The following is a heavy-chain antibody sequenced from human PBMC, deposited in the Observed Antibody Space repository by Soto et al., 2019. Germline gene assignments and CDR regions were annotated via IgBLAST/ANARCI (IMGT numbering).Heavy chain of an antibody. CDR2: VYYTGST. D-gene: IGHD2-8*02. J-gene: IGHJ4*02. Sequence: SLTCSVSGGSISGSYWSWIRQSPGKGLEWLGYVYYTGSTNYSPSLRSRVSISVDTSKNEFSLRLSSVTAADTAVYFCARSVAVTGAHIDYWGQGTKVTVSS. CDR3: ARSVAVTGAHIDY. CDR1: GGSISGSY. V-gene: IGHV4-59*01.